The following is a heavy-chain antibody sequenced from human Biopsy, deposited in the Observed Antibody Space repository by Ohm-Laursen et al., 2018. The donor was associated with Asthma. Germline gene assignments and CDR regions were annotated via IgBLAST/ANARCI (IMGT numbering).Heavy chain of an antibody. CDR1: GGTFNTYV. J-gene: IGHJ4*02. V-gene: IGHV1-69*13. CDR2: INPVFGTT. CDR3: ARKAGSCISRTCYSLDF. D-gene: IGHD2-2*01. Sequence: ASVKVSCKPLGGTFNTYVIGWMRQAPGQGLEWMGGINPVFGTTTYPQKFQDRVTITADDSTSTVYMELSSLRSEDTAVYYCARKAGSCISRTCYSLDFWGQGTLVTVSS.